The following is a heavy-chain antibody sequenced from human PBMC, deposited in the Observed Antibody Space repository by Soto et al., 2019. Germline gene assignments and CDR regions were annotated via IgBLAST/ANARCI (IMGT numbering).Heavy chain of an antibody. J-gene: IGHJ4*02. CDR2: IYYSGST. D-gene: IGHD6-13*01. CDR3: TRVSGIAAAGVDY. V-gene: IGHV4-59*01. Sequence: PSEXLSLTCTVSGGSISSYYWSWIRQPPGKGLEWIGYIYYSGSTNYNPSLKSRVTISVDTSKNQFSLKLSSVAAADTAVYYCTRVSGIAAAGVDYWGQGTLVTVSS. CDR1: GGSISSYY.